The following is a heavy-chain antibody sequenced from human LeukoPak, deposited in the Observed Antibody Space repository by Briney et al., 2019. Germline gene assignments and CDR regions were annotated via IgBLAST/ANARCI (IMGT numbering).Heavy chain of an antibody. J-gene: IGHJ4*02. CDR2: IYYSEST. CDR3: ASSGSKRSFDY. CDR1: GGSISSYY. V-gene: IGHV4-59*01. D-gene: IGHD3-10*01. Sequence: PSGTLSLTCTVSGGSISSYYWSWIRQPPGKGLEWIGYIYYSESTNYNPSLKSRVTISVDTSKNQFSLKLSSVTAADTAVYYCASSGSKRSFDYWGQGTLVTVSS.